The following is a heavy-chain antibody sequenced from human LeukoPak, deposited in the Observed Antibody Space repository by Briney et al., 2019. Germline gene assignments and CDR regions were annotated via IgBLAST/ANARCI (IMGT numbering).Heavy chain of an antibody. CDR2: ISGSGGST. V-gene: IGHV3-23*01. D-gene: IGHD3-22*01. CDR1: GFTFSTYA. Sequence: GGSLRLSCAASGFTFSTYAMNWVRQAPGKGLEWVSAISGSGGSTYYADSVKGRFTISRDNSKNTLYLQMNSLRVEDTAVYYCAKAGPASSDYLNWFDPWGQGTLVTVSS. J-gene: IGHJ5*02. CDR3: AKAGPASSDYLNWFDP.